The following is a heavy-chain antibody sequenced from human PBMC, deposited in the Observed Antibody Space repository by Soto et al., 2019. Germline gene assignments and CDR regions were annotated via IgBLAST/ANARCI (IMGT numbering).Heavy chain of an antibody. CDR2: ISYDGSNK. CDR1: GFTFSSYG. CDR3: AKDSMYYDILTGYDPGVDYYYYGMDV. V-gene: IGHV3-30*18. J-gene: IGHJ6*02. D-gene: IGHD3-9*01. Sequence: GESLKISCAASGFTFSSYGMHWVRQAPGKGLEWVAVISYDGSNKYYADSVKGRFTISRDNSKNTLYLQMNSLRAEDTAVYYCAKDSMYYDILTGYDPGVDYYYYGMDVWGQGTTVTVSS.